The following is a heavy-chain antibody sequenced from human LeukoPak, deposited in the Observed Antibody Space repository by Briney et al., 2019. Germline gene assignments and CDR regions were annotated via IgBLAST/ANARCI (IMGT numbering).Heavy chain of an antibody. CDR3: ARGEQLNYFAY. Sequence: PGGSLRLSCAASGFSVSSNYISWVRQAPGKGLEWVSYISSTGTTEKCADSVKGRFTISRDNAKNSLYLQMYSLRAEDTAVYYCARGEQLNYFAYWGQGTLVTVSS. CDR2: ISSTGTTE. CDR1: GFSVSSNY. D-gene: IGHD1-26*01. J-gene: IGHJ4*02. V-gene: IGHV3-11*04.